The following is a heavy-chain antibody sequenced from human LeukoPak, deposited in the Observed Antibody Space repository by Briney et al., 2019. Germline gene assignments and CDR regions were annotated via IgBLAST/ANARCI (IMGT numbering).Heavy chain of an antibody. CDR1: AGSFSGYY. Sequence: SETLSLTCAVYAGSFSGYYWSWIRQPPGKGLEWIGEINHSGSTNYNPSLKSRVTISVDTSKNQFSLKLSSVTAADTAVYYCARDSIHRRTTPFDYWGQGTLVTVSS. CDR3: ARDSIHRRTTPFDY. CDR2: INHSGST. J-gene: IGHJ4*02. D-gene: IGHD1-7*01. V-gene: IGHV4-34*01.